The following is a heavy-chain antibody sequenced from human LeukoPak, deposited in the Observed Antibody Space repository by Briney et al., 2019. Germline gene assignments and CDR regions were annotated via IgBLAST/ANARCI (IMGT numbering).Heavy chain of an antibody. CDR3: ARDMTGGIWARATSFDH. D-gene: IGHD1-14*01. CDR1: GYIFTTYY. Sequence: ASVKVSCKASGYIFTTYYMHWVRQAPGQGPEWMEWINPDSGGSEYGQKFQGRVTFTSDTSSTTIYMEVRSLKSDDTAVYYCARDMTGGIWARATSFDHWGQGTLVTVSS. CDR2: INPDSGGS. J-gene: IGHJ4*02. V-gene: IGHV1-2*02.